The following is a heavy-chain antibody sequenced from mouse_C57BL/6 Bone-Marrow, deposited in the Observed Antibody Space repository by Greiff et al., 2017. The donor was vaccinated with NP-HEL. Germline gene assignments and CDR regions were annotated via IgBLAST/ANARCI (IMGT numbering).Heavy chain of an antibody. D-gene: IGHD3-1*01. CDR1: GYTFTSYW. V-gene: IGHV1-69*01. CDR3: ARSGGVAY. J-gene: IGHJ3*01. Sequence: VQLQQSGAELVMPGASVKLSCKASGYTFTSYWMHWVKQRPGQGLEWIGEIDPSDSYTNYNQKFKGKSTLTVDKSSSTAYMQLSSLTSEDSAVYYWARSGGVAYWGQGTLVTVSA. CDR2: IDPSDSYT.